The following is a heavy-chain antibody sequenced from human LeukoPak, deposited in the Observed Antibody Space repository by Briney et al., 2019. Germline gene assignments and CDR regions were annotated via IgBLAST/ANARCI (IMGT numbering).Heavy chain of an antibody. D-gene: IGHD3-9*01. J-gene: IGHJ4*02. CDR3: AKGGNYDILTGYDY. Sequence: GGSLRLSCAASGFTFSNTNMNWVRQAPGKGLKWVSFISASSNYIYYADSVKGRFTISRDNAQNSLYLQMNSLRAEDTAVYYCAKGGNYDILTGYDYWGQGILVTVSS. CDR2: ISASSNYI. V-gene: IGHV3-21*06. CDR1: GFTFSNTN.